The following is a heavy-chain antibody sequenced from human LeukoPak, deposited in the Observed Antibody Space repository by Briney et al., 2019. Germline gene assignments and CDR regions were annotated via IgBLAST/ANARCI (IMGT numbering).Heavy chain of an antibody. CDR1: GGSISSGGYS. D-gene: IGHD3-3*02. CDR2: IYYSGST. J-gene: IGHJ4*02. Sequence: PSQTLSLTCTVSGGSISSGGYSWSWIRQHPGKGLEWIGYIYYSGSTYYNPSLKSRVTISVDTSKNQFSLKLSSVTAADTAVYYCARVDSFVDYWGQGTLVTVPS. V-gene: IGHV4-31*03. CDR3: ARVDSFVDY.